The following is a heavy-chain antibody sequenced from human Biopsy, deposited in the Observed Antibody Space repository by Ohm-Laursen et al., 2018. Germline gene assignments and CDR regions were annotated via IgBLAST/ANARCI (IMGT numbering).Heavy chain of an antibody. J-gene: IGHJ3*02. D-gene: IGHD6-19*01. CDR3: AKDRRAVAGYDAFDI. Sequence: SLRLSCAASGFIFSDYAMHWVRQAPGKGLEWVSGISWNSGSIGYADSVKGRFTISRDNAKNSLYLQMNSLRAEDTALYYCAKDRRAVAGYDAFDIWGQGTMVTVSS. V-gene: IGHV3-9*01. CDR2: ISWNSGSI. CDR1: GFIFSDYA.